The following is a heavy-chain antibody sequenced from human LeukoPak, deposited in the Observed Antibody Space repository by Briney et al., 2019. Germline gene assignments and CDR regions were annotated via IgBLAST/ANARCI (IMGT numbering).Heavy chain of an antibody. Sequence: GASLKVSCKASGYIFSNYGISWVRQAPGQGLEWMGWINTYNGNTNYAQKLQGRVTMTTDTSTSTAYMELRSLGSDDTAVYYCARDKSGTEFDYWGQGTLVTVSS. CDR3: ARDKSGTEFDY. J-gene: IGHJ4*02. CDR2: INTYNGNT. D-gene: IGHD1-7*01. CDR1: GYIFSNYG. V-gene: IGHV1-18*01.